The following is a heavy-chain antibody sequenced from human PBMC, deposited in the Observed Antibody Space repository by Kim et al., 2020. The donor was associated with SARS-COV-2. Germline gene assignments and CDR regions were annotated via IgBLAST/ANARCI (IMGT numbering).Heavy chain of an antibody. J-gene: IGHJ4*02. CDR2: IYTSGTT. V-gene: IGHV4-4*07. CDR1: GGSISGYY. Sequence: SETLSLTCTVGGSISGYYCNWIRQPAGKGLEWIGHIYTSGTTTYNPSLEGRVTMSVDTSKKQFSLKLSSVTAADTAVYYCARDPVALYSGNYYHFDSWGQGILVTVSS. D-gene: IGHD1-26*01. CDR3: ARDPVALYSGNYYHFDS.